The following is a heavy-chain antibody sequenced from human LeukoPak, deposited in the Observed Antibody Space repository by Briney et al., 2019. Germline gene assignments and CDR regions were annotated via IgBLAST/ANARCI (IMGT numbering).Heavy chain of an antibody. J-gene: IGHJ4*02. V-gene: IGHV3-7*01. D-gene: IGHD4-23*01. CDR2: IKQDGIEK. Sequence: ANIKQDGIEKYYVASVNGRFTISRDNAKNSLYLQVNSLRAEDTAVYYCARDGESTVVYDYWGQGTLVTASS. CDR3: ARDGESTVVYDY.